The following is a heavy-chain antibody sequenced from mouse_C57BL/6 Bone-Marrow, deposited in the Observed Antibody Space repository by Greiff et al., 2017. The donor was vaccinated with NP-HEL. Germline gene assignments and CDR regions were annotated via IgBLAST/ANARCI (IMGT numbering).Heavy chain of an antibody. J-gene: IGHJ3*01. CDR2: IDPNSGGT. CDR1: GYTFTSCW. V-gene: IGHV1-62-3*01. Sequence: QVQLQQPGAELVKPGASVKLSSKASGYTFTSCWMHWVKQRPGRGLEWIGRIDPNSGGTKYNEKFKSKATLTVDKPSSPAYMQLSSLTSEDSAVYYCARSSLITTQGVFAYWGQGTLVTVSA. D-gene: IGHD1-1*01. CDR3: ARSSLITTQGVFAY.